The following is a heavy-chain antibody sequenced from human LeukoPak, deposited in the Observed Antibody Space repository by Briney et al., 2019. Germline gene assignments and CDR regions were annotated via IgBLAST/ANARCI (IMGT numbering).Heavy chain of an antibody. D-gene: IGHD6-19*01. J-gene: IGHJ4*02. V-gene: IGHV3-23*01. CDR1: GFIFSNYA. CDR3: AKDRIAVAGELRY. Sequence: GGSLRLSCAASGFIFSNYAMSWVRQAPGKGLEWVSAISGSGGSTYYADSVKGRFTISRDNSKNTLYLQMNSLRAEDTAVYYCAKDRIAVAGELRYWGQGTLVTVSS. CDR2: ISGSGGST.